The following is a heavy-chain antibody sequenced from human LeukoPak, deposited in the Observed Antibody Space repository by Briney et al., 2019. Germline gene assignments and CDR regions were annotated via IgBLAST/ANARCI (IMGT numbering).Heavy chain of an antibody. CDR2: IYYSGST. V-gene: IGHV4-39*07. CDR3: ARGRYDFWSGYSPKPSYFDY. CDR1: GGSISSSSYY. J-gene: IGHJ4*02. Sequence: PSETLSLTCTVSGGSISSSSYYWGWIRQPPGKGLEWIGSIYYSGSTYYNPSLKSRVTISVDTSKNQFSLKLSSVTAADTAVYYCARGRYDFWSGYSPKPSYFDYWGQGTLVTVSS. D-gene: IGHD3-3*01.